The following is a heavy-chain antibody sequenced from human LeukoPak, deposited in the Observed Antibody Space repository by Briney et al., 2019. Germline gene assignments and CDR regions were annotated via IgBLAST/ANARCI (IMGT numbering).Heavy chain of an antibody. CDR1: GGTFSSYA. Sequence: GASVKVSCKASGGTFSSYAISWVRQAPGQGLEWMGGIIPIFGTANYAQKFQGRVTITADESTSTAYMELSSLRSEDTAVYYCARDRAAAGTPFDYWGQGALVTVSS. CDR3: ARDRAAAGTPFDY. J-gene: IGHJ4*02. V-gene: IGHV1-69*13. CDR2: IIPIFGTA. D-gene: IGHD6-13*01.